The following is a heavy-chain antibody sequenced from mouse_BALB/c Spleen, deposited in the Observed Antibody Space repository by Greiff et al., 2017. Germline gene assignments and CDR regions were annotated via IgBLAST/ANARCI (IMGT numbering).Heavy chain of an antibody. V-gene: IGHV3-6*02. CDR2: ISYDGSN. CDR1: GYSITSGYY. CDR3: AREGGVYYYGSDAMDY. D-gene: IGHD1-1*01. J-gene: IGHJ4*01. Sequence: EVKLMESGPGLVKPSQSLSLTCSVTGYSITSGYYWNWIRQFPGNKLEWMGYISYDGSNNYNPSLKNRISITRDTSKNQFFLKLNSVTTEDTATYYCAREGGVYYYGSDAMDYWGQGTSVTVSS.